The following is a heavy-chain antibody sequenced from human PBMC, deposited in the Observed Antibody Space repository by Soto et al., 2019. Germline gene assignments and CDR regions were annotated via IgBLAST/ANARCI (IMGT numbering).Heavy chain of an antibody. V-gene: IGHV3-30*18. CDR3: AKDGGPVYCNSPGCSAKHFDY. D-gene: IGHD2-2*01. J-gene: IGHJ4*02. CDR2: ISYDGDNE. CDR1: GFTFSNYG. Sequence: QVQLVESGGGVVQPGRSLRLSCAASGFTFSNYGMHWVRQAPGKGLEWVAIISYDGDNEYYADSVRGRFTISRDNSKNAMYLQTSRRRHEDTAVYYCAKDGGPVYCNSPGCSAKHFDYWGQGTLVTVSS.